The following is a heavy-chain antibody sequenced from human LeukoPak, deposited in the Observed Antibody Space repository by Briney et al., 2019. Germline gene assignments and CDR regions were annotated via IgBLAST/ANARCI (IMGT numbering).Heavy chain of an antibody. CDR1: GGSITSSSYY. J-gene: IGHJ4*02. Sequence: SETLSLTCTVSGGSITSSSYYWNWIRQPAGKGLEWIGRIYISGSTNYNPSLKSRVTMSIDTSKNQFSLKLISVTAADTAVYYCARAGDGSGSYDNADYDYWGQGTLVTVSS. D-gene: IGHD3-10*01. V-gene: IGHV4-61*02. CDR2: IYISGST. CDR3: ARAGDGSGSYDNADYDY.